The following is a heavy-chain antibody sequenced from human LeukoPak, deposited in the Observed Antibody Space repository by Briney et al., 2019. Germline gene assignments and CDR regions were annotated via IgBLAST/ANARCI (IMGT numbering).Heavy chain of an antibody. CDR2: VYPGDSDT. J-gene: IGHJ4*02. CDR1: GYSFSEYW. D-gene: IGHD2-8*02. V-gene: IGHV5-51*01. CDR3: ARRAVSRVVSTVDAFDY. Sequence: GESLTISCKASGYSFSEYWIAWVRQMPGKGLEWMGIVYPGDSDTRYSPSFQGQVTISADQSTSTASLQWSSLKAPDTAMYYCARRAVSRVVSTVDAFDYWAQGILVTVSS.